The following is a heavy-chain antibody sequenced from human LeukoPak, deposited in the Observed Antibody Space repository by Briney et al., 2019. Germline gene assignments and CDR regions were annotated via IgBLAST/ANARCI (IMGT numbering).Heavy chain of an antibody. J-gene: IGHJ6*03. CDR2: FHHSEST. D-gene: IGHD6-19*01. CDR3: AREVRAVADSPCYYYMDV. V-gene: IGHV4-59*01. Sequence: PSETLSLTCTVSGDPISSYYWTWLRQSPGKGLEGIGFFHHSESTNYNPSFKSRVTISAATSNHHFSLRLTSVTAADTAVYYCAREVRAVADSPCYYYMDVWGKGTTVTISS. CDR1: GDPISSYY.